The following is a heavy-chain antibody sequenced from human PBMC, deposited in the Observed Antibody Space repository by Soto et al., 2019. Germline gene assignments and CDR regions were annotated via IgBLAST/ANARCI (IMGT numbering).Heavy chain of an antibody. CDR2: IKSKTDGGTT. J-gene: IGHJ4*02. Sequence: EVQLVESGGGLVKPGGSLRLSCAASGFTFSNAWMSWVRQAPGKGLEWVGRIKSKTDGGTTDYAAPVKGRFTISRDDSKNTLYLQMNSLKTEDTAVYYCTPTLRYFDWLLLFDYWGQGTLVTVSS. CDR1: GFTFSNAW. CDR3: TPTLRYFDWLLLFDY. D-gene: IGHD3-9*01. V-gene: IGHV3-15*01.